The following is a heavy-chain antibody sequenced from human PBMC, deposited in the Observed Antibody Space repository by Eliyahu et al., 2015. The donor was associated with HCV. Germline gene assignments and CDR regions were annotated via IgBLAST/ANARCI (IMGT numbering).Heavy chain of an antibody. Sequence: QVQLQESGPGLVKPSQTLSLTCTVSGCSISSNGYYWNWIRLHPGKGLEWIGYIYYSGSTFYNPSLKSRVVISLDTSKNHLSLKVKSVTAADTAVYFCANSDYYDNSGFDFDSWGQGTLVTVSS. V-gene: IGHV4-31*03. CDR2: IYYSGST. D-gene: IGHD3-22*01. J-gene: IGHJ4*02. CDR3: ANSDYYDNSGFDFDS. CDR1: GCSISSNGYY.